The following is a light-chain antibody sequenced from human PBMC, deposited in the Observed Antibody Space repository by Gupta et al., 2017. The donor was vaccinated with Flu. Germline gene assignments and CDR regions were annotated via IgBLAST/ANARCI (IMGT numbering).Light chain of an antibody. CDR3: QQYKNWPTWT. Sequence: ATLSVSPGARATLSCRASQSVRSNLAWYQQKPGQAPRLLIYGASTRVTGIPARFSGSGYGTEFTLTISSRQSEDFAVYFCQQYKNWPTWTFGQGTKVEVK. CDR2: GAS. J-gene: IGKJ1*01. CDR1: QSVRSN. V-gene: IGKV3-15*01.